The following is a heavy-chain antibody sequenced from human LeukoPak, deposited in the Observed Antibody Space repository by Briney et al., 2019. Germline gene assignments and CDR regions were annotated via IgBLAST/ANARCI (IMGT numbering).Heavy chain of an antibody. D-gene: IGHD3-3*01. V-gene: IGHV1-24*01. Sequence: ASVKVSCEVSGYTLTELSMHWVRQAPGKGLEWMGGFDPEDGETIYAQKFQGRVTMTEDTSTDTAYMELSSLRSEDTAVYYCATLTIGYYYYGMDVWGQGTTVTVSS. CDR2: FDPEDGET. CDR1: GYTLTELS. CDR3: ATLTIGYYYYGMDV. J-gene: IGHJ6*02.